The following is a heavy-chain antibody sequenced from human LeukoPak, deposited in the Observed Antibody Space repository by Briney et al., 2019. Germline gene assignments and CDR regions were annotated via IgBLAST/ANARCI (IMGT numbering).Heavy chain of an antibody. J-gene: IGHJ4*02. D-gene: IGHD3-10*01. V-gene: IGHV4-34*01. CDR1: GVSFSGYY. Sequence: SETLSLTCAVYGVSFSGYYWSWIRQPPGKGQEWIGEINHSGSTNYNPSLKSRVTISVDTSKNQFSLKLSSVTAADTAVYYCARGYPDWLGTWGQGTLVTVSS. CDR3: ARGYPDWLGT. CDR2: INHSGST.